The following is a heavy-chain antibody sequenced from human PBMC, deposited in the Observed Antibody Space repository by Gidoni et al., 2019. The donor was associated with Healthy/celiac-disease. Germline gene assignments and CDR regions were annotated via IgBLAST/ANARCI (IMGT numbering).Heavy chain of an antibody. J-gene: IGHJ6*02. CDR2: IIPIFGTA. CDR3: ARAGGYSYGYVPDYYYGMDV. Sequence: QVQLVQSGAVVKKPGSSVKVSCKASGGTFSSYAISWVRQSPGQGLEWMGGIIPIFGTANYAQKFQGRVTITADESTSTAYMELSSLRSEDTAVYYCARAGGYSYGYVPDYYYGMDVWGQGTTVTVSS. V-gene: IGHV1-69*01. D-gene: IGHD5-18*01. CDR1: GGTFSSYA.